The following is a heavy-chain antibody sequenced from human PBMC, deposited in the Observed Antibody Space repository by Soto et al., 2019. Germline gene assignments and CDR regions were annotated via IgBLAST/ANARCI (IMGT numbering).Heavy chain of an antibody. Sequence: GESLKISCKGSGYSFTSYWIGWVRQMPGKGLEWMGIIYPGVSDTRYSPSFQGQVTISADKSISTAYLQWSSLKASDTAMYYCAVRQYYDFWSGYYSGYDAFDIWGQGIMVT. D-gene: IGHD3-3*01. CDR3: AVRQYYDFWSGYYSGYDAFDI. V-gene: IGHV5-51*01. CDR2: IYPGVSDT. J-gene: IGHJ3*02. CDR1: GYSFTSYW.